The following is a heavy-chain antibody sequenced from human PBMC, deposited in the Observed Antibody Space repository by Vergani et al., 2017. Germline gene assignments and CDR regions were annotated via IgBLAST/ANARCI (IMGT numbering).Heavy chain of an antibody. CDR2: ISYDGSNK. CDR3: ASELRAGGRDY. V-gene: IGHV3-30-3*01. Sequence: VQLVESGGGLVPPGRSLRLSCAASGFSFGDYAMTWVRQAPGKGLEWVAVISYDGSNKYYADSVKGRFTISRDNSKNTLYLQMNSLRAEDTAVYYCASELRAGGRDYWGQGTLVTVSS. D-gene: IGHD1-26*01. CDR1: GFSFGDYA. J-gene: IGHJ4*02.